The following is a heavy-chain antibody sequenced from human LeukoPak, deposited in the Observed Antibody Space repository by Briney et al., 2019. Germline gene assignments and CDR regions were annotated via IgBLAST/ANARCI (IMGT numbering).Heavy chain of an antibody. CDR1: GDSITSGHFW. D-gene: IGHD3-3*01. J-gene: IGHJ4*02. CDR3: ARQLGVGVWALDY. V-gene: IGHV4-39*01. CDR2: VFHKGNT. Sequence: SETLSLTCTVSGDSITSGHFWWGWIRQPPGKGLEWLGIVFHKGNTHFHSSFKSRVSVSADTSKNQISLTLSAVTAEDTAVYYCARQLGVGVWALDYWGQGTLVTVSS.